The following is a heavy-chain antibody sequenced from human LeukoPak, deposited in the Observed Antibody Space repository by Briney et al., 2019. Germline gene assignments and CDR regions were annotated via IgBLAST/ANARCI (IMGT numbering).Heavy chain of an antibody. CDR2: INPSGGST. J-gene: IGHJ4*02. CDR3: ARDRYDYVWGSYRQNPLFDY. Sequence: ASVKVSCKASGYTFTSYYMHWVRQAPGQGLEGMGIINPSGGSTSYAQKFQGRVTMTRDTSTSTVYMELSSLRSEDTAVYYCARDRYDYVWGSYRQNPLFDYWGQGTLVTVSS. D-gene: IGHD3-16*02. CDR1: GYTFTSYY. V-gene: IGHV1-46*01.